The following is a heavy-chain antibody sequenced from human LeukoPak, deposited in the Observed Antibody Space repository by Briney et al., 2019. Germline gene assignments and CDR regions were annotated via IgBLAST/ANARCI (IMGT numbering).Heavy chain of an antibody. CDR1: GFSVSSNY. Sequence: WGSLSLTCAASGFSVSSNYMSWVRQAPGKGLEWVSVIYNGGRTNYADSVKGRFTISRDNSKNTLFLQMNSVRAEDTAVYYCARGGNKEFDYWGQGTLVTVSS. J-gene: IGHJ4*02. D-gene: IGHD2/OR15-2a*01. V-gene: IGHV3-53*01. CDR2: IYNGGRT. CDR3: ARGGNKEFDY.